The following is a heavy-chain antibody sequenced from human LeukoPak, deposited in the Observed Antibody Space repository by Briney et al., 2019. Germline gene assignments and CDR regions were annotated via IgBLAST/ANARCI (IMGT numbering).Heavy chain of an antibody. CDR1: GFTFVSHT. V-gene: IGHV3-48*04. Sequence: GGSLRLSCAVSGFTFVSHTMNWVRQAPGKGLEWISFINHGGSIVYYADSVKGRFATSRDNAKNSLYLQINSVGADDTAVYYCARDQDWAFDYWGQGTLVTVSS. D-gene: IGHD3/OR15-3a*01. J-gene: IGHJ4*02. CDR3: ARDQDWAFDY. CDR2: INHGGSIV.